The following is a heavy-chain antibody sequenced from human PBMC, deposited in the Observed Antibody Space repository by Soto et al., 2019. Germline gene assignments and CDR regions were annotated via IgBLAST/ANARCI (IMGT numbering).Heavy chain of an antibody. CDR1: GGSISSYY. CDR2: IYTSGST. Sequence: SETLSLTCTVSGGSISSYYWSWIRQPAGKGLEWIRRIYTSGSTNYNPSLKSRVTMSVDTSKNQFSLKLSSVTAADTAVYYCARAIYDILTGYYFWFDPWGQGTLVTVSS. V-gene: IGHV4-4*07. J-gene: IGHJ5*02. CDR3: ARAIYDILTGYYFWFDP. D-gene: IGHD3-9*01.